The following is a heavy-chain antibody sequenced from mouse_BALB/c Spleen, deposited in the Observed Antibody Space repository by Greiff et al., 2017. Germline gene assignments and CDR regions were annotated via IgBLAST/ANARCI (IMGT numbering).Heavy chain of an antibody. Sequence: VKLQQSGAELARPGASVKLSCKASGYTFTSYWMQWVKQRPGQGLEWIGAIYPGDGDTRYTQKFKGKATLTADKSSSTAYMQLSSLASEDSAVYYCARMTGSYFDYWGQGTTLTVSS. J-gene: IGHJ2*01. CDR3: ARMTGSYFDY. V-gene: IGHV1-87*01. CDR2: IYPGDGDT. D-gene: IGHD4-1*01. CDR1: GYTFTSYW.